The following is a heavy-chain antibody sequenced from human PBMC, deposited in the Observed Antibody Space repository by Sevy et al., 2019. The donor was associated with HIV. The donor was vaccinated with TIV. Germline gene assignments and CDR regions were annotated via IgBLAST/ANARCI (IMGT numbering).Heavy chain of an antibody. D-gene: IGHD1-26*01. CDR2: IYYSGST. CDR3: ARVRATVGAFHI. Sequence: SETLSLTCTVSGGSISSGGYYWSWIRQHPGKGLEWIGYIYYSGSTYYNPSLKSRVTISVDTSKNQFSLKLSSVTAADTAVYYCARVRATVGAFHIWGQGTMVTVSS. CDR1: GGSISSGGYY. V-gene: IGHV4-31*03. J-gene: IGHJ3*02.